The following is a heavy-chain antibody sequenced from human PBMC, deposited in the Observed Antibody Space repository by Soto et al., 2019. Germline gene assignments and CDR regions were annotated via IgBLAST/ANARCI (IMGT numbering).Heavy chain of an antibody. CDR2: ISSSSSYI. D-gene: IGHD5-18*01. Sequence: GGSLRLSCAASGFTFSSYSMNWVRQAPGKGLEWVSSISSSSSYIYYADSVKGRFTISRDNAKNSLYLQMNSLRAEDTAVYYCARDRGTAMVSEYFQHWGQGTLVTVSS. J-gene: IGHJ1*01. V-gene: IGHV3-21*01. CDR3: ARDRGTAMVSEYFQH. CDR1: GFTFSSYS.